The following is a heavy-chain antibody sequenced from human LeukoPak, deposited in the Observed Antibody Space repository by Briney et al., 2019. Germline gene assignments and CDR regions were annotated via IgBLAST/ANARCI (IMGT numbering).Heavy chain of an antibody. CDR3: ARDEYNKSWFKY. Sequence: SSETLSLTCAVSGGSISSSNWWSWVRQPPGKGLEWIGEIYHSGSTNYNPSLKSRVTISVDTSKNHFSLKLSSVTAADTAVYYCARDEYNKSWFKYWGQGTLVTVSS. V-gene: IGHV4-4*02. CDR1: GGSISSSNW. D-gene: IGHD1-14*01. J-gene: IGHJ4*02. CDR2: IYHSGST.